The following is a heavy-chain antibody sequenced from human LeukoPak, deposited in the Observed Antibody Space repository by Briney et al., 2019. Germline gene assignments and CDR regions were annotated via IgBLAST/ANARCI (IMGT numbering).Heavy chain of an antibody. D-gene: IGHD3-22*01. Sequence: GGSLRLSCAASGFTFSSYSMNWVRQAPGKGLEWVSSISSSSSYIYYADSVKGRFTISRDNAKNSLYLQMNSLRAEDTAVYCCARDSLYDSSGYYYPDAFDIWGQGTMVTVSS. CDR3: ARDSLYDSSGYYYPDAFDI. V-gene: IGHV3-21*01. CDR1: GFTFSSYS. CDR2: ISSSSSYI. J-gene: IGHJ3*02.